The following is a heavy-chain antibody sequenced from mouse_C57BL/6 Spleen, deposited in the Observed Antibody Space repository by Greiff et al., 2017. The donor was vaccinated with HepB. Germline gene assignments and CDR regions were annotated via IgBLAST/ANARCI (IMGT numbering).Heavy chain of an antibody. CDR1: GYTFTDYY. CDR2: INPNNGGT. V-gene: IGHV1-26*01. D-gene: IGHD2-2*01. Sequence: EVQLQQSGPELVKPGASVKISCKASGYTFTDYYMNWVKQSHGKSLEWIGDINPNNGGTSYNQKFKGKATLTVDKSSSTAYMELRSLTSEDSAVYNCARWEGHGYDGFAYWGQGTLVTVSA. CDR3: ARWEGHGYDGFAY. J-gene: IGHJ3*01.